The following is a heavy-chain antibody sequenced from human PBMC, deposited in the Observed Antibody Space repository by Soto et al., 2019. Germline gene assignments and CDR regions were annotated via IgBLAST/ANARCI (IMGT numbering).Heavy chain of an antibody. Sequence: GGSLRLSCVGSGFTFSSNWMTWVRQAPGKGLEWVANIRQDGSEINYVDSVKGRFTISRDNTKNSLYLQMDSLRAEDTAIYYCAREVVVSRGASYFGYWGPGTLVTVSS. J-gene: IGHJ4*02. CDR1: GFTFSSNW. CDR2: IRQDGSEI. D-gene: IGHD2-2*01. CDR3: AREVVVSRGASYFGY. V-gene: IGHV3-7*04.